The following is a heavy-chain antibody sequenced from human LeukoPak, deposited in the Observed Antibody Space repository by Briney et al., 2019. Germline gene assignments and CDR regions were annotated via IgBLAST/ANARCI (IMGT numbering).Heavy chain of an antibody. CDR1: GFAFSQSY. V-gene: IGHV3-7*03. Sequence: GGSLRLSCAASGFAFSQSYMTWVRQAPGKGLEWVATIKYDGSETAYGNSVKGRFTISKDNAKHSLYQQMNSLRVEDTAVYYCARDPSYAGYDYWGQGTLVTVSS. CDR2: IKYDGSET. J-gene: IGHJ4*02. D-gene: IGHD5-12*01. CDR3: ARDPSYAGYDY.